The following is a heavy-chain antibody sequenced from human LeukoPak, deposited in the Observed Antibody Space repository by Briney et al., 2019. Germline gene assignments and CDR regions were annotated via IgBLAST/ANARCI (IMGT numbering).Heavy chain of an antibody. Sequence: KTGGSLRLSCAASGFTFSNAWMSWLRQATGKGVEWVGRIKSQTDGGTTDYAAPVKGRFTISRDDSKNTLYLQMNSLKTEDTAVYYCTTGGVWLRLTDDYWGQGTLVTVSS. V-gene: IGHV3-15*01. D-gene: IGHD5-12*01. J-gene: IGHJ4*02. CDR3: TTGGVWLRLTDDY. CDR2: IKSQTDGGTT. CDR1: GFTFSNAW.